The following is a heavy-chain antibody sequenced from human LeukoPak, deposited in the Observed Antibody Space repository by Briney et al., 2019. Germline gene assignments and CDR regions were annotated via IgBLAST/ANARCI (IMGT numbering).Heavy chain of an antibody. V-gene: IGHV3-30*18. CDR1: GFTFSSYG. Sequence: PGGSLRLSCAASGFTFSSYGMHWVRQAPGKGLEWVAVISYDGSNKYYADSVKGRFTISRDNSKNTLYLQMNSLRAEDTAVYYCAKASRTYSGSYYYFDYWGQGTLVTVSS. CDR3: AKASRTYSGSYYYFDY. J-gene: IGHJ4*02. D-gene: IGHD1-26*01. CDR2: ISYDGSNK.